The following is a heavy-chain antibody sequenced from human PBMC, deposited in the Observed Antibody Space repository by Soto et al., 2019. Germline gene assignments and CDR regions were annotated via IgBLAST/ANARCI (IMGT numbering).Heavy chain of an antibody. D-gene: IGHD1-26*01. Sequence: QVQLVESGGGVVQPGRSLRLSCAASGFTFSSYGMHWVRQAPGKVLEWVALIWYDGSNKYYADSVKGRFTISRDNSKNTLYLQMNRLIAEDTAVYYCARDQGAYAEYFQHWGQGTLVTVSS. CDR2: IWYDGSNK. J-gene: IGHJ1*01. CDR3: ARDQGAYAEYFQH. CDR1: GFTFSSYG. V-gene: IGHV3-33*01.